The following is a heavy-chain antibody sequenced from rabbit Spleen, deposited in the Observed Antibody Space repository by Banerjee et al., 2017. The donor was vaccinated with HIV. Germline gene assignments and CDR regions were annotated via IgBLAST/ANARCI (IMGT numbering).Heavy chain of an antibody. CDR3: GKYSSHFFSL. D-gene: IGHD4-1*01. J-gene: IGHJ4*01. CDR2: IRSGQGGT. V-gene: IGHV1S40*01. CDR1: GFSFSSGND. Sequence: QSLEESRGGLVQPEGSLTLTCTASGFSFSSGNDMCWVRQAPGKGLEWIGCIRSGQGGTYYASWAKGRFTMSRFTSTVTLQMTTLTGADTATYFCGKYSSHFFSLWGPGTLVTVS.